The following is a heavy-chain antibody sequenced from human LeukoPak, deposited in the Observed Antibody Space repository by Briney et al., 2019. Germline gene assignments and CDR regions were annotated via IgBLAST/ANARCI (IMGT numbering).Heavy chain of an antibody. CDR1: GYTFTSYY. Sequence: ASVKVSCKASGYTFTSYYMHWVRQAPGRGLEWMGIINPSGGSTRYAQKFQGRVTMTRDTSTGTVYMDLSSLRSDDTAVYYCATGNYSSGWYPLDYWGQGTLVTVSS. J-gene: IGHJ4*02. V-gene: IGHV1-46*01. D-gene: IGHD6-19*01. CDR2: INPSGGST. CDR3: ATGNYSSGWYPLDY.